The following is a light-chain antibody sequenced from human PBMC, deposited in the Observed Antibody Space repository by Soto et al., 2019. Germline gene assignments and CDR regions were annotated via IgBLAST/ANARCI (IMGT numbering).Light chain of an antibody. CDR3: QQRTIWPRVYT. CDR1: QSVSSSY. J-gene: IGKJ2*01. V-gene: IGKV3D-20*02. CDR2: DTS. Sequence: EIVLTQSPGTLSLSPGERATLSCRASQSVSSSYLSWYQQTPGQAPRLLIYDTSTRATGTPARFSGSGSGTDFTLTITSLEPEDFAVYYCQQRTIWPRVYTFGQGTKVDIK.